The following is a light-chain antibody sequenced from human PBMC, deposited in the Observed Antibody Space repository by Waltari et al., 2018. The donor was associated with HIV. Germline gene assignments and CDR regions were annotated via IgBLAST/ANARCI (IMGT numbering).Light chain of an antibody. CDR3: RSYSRTNTWV. V-gene: IGLV2-14*01. Sequence: QSALTQPDSVSGSPGQSITISCTGTTWDIGTYDHVSWYQQHPGKAPKLIIFAVNNRPSCMSDRFSGSKSANVASLSISGLQAADEADYYCRSYSRTNTWVFGGGTRLTVL. CDR1: TWDIGTYDH. CDR2: AVN. J-gene: IGLJ3*02.